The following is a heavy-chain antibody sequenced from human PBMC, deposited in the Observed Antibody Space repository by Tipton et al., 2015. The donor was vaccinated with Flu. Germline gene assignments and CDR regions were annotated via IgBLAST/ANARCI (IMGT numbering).Heavy chain of an antibody. J-gene: IGHJ4*02. CDR3: VRKGFGDY. CDR1: GFTFSNYA. CDR2: VNSNGGTT. V-gene: IGHV3-23*01. D-gene: IGHD3-10*01. Sequence: GSLRLSCVASGFTFSNYAMNWVRQAPGKGLEWVSVVNSNGGTTYYADSVKGRFTLSRDNSKNSLFLQMNSLRAEDTAVYYCVRKGFGDYWGQGILVTVSS.